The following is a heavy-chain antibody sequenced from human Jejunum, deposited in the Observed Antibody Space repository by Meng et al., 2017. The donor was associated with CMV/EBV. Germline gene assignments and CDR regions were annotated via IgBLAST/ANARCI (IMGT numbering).Heavy chain of an antibody. CDR1: GFTVSTNS. Sequence: CAASGFTVSTNSMNWVRQAPGKGLEWVSVIYSGGSTYYADSVKGRFTISRDNSKNTLFLQMNSLRAEDTAVYYCARDKELSDAFDIWGQGTMVTVSS. CDR3: ARDKELSDAFDI. CDR2: IYSGGST. D-gene: IGHD1-26*01. J-gene: IGHJ3*02. V-gene: IGHV3-53*01.